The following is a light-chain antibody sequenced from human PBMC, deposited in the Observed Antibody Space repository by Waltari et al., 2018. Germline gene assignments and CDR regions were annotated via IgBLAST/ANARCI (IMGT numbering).Light chain of an antibody. Sequence: QSALTQPASVSGSPGQSITISCTGTSSDVGGYNYVPWYQQHPGKAPKLMIYEVNNRPSGGSDRFSGSKSGNTASLTISGLQAEDEADYYCTSYTSSITYVFGTGTKVTVL. CDR2: EVN. CDR1: SSDVGGYNY. CDR3: TSYTSSITYV. V-gene: IGLV2-14*01. J-gene: IGLJ1*01.